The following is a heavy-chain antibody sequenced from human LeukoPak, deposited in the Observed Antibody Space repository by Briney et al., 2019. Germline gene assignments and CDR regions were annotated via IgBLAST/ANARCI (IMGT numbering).Heavy chain of an antibody. V-gene: IGHV1-18*01. CDR3: ARVDDFWSGYSFFMDV. Sequence: ASVKVSCKASGYTFTSYGISWGRQAPGQGLEWMGWISAYNGNTNYAQKLQGRVTMTTDTSTSTAYMELRSLRSDDTAVYYCARVDDFWSGYSFFMDVWGKGTTVTVSS. D-gene: IGHD3-3*01. J-gene: IGHJ6*04. CDR2: ISAYNGNT. CDR1: GYTFTSYG.